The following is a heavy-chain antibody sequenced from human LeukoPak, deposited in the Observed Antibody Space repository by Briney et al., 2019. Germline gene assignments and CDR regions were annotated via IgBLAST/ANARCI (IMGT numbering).Heavy chain of an antibody. V-gene: IGHV3-20*04. Sequence: GGSLRLSCAASGFNFDDYGMSWVRQAPGKGLEWVSGLTWNGGNTAYADSVKGRFTISRDNAKNSLYLQMNSLRAEDTALYYCARYGSGWNFYYYYMDVWGKGTTVTISS. CDR3: ARYGSGWNFYYYYMDV. J-gene: IGHJ6*03. D-gene: IGHD6-19*01. CDR2: LTWNGGNT. CDR1: GFNFDDYG.